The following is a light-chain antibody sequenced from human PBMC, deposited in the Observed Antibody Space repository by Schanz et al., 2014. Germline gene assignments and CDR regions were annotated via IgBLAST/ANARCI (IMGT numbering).Light chain of an antibody. V-gene: IGLV2-14*01. CDR2: DVS. Sequence: QSALTQPASVSASPGQSITISCTGTSSDVGGYNYVSWYQQYPGKAPKLIIYDVSNRPSGVSNRFSGSRSGNTASLTISGXXXXXEADYYCSSYTSISTLNYVFGSGTKLTVL. J-gene: IGLJ1*01. CDR3: SSYTSISTLNYV. CDR1: SSDVGGYNY.